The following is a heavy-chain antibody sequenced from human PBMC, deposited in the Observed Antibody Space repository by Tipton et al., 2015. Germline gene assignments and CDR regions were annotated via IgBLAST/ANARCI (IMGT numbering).Heavy chain of an antibody. J-gene: IGHJ4*02. Sequence: TLSLTCAVSAYSISSDYYWGWIRQSPGKGLEWIGSLYFSGSTYYNPSLKSRVTISIDRFKNQFSLKLSSVTAADTAVYYCASPSLPHDRGDYYFQSWGQGSLVTVSS. V-gene: IGHV4-38-2*01. CDR2: LYFSGST. CDR1: AYSISSDYY. CDR3: ASPSLPHDRGDYYFQS. D-gene: IGHD2-21*02.